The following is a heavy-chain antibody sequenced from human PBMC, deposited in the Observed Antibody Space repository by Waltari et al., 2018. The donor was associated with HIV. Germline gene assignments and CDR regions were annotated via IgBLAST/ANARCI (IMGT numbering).Heavy chain of an antibody. J-gene: IGHJ4*02. CDR1: GFTFAGYT. CDR3: VRDDPGYEPIDY. D-gene: IGHD2-2*01. V-gene: IGHV3-21*02. CDR2: ISRDNRES. Sequence: VRLMESGGGLVEPGGSLTISCAASGFTFAGYTMNWIRHIPGKGLEWLASISRDNRESYYIDSIKGRFTISRDNAANSVFLHMDRLRVDDTAQYFCVRDDPGYEPIDYWGRGTRVTVSS.